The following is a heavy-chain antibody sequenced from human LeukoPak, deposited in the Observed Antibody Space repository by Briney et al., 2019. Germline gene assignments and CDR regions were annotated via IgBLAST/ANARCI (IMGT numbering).Heavy chain of an antibody. CDR1: GGSISSYY. CDR3: ARGGSSSWYY. J-gene: IGHJ4*02. CDR2: IYYSGST. Sequence: SETPSLTCTVSGGSISSYYWSWIRQPPGKGLEWIGYIYYSGSTNYNPSLKSRVTISVDTSKNQFPLKLSSVTAADTAVYYCARGGSSSWYYWGQGTLVTVSS. V-gene: IGHV4-59*01. D-gene: IGHD6-13*01.